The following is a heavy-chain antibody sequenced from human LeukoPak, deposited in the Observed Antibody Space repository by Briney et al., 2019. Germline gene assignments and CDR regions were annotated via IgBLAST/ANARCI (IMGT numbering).Heavy chain of an antibody. J-gene: IGHJ4*02. Sequence: GGSLRLSCAASGLTFSSYAMHWVRQAPGKGLEWVAVISYDGSNKYYADSVKGRFTIPRDNSKNTLYLQMNSLRAEDTAVYYCARDTAMVPDYWGQGTLVTVSS. CDR1: GLTFSSYA. V-gene: IGHV3-30*04. CDR3: ARDTAMVPDY. CDR2: ISYDGSNK. D-gene: IGHD5-18*01.